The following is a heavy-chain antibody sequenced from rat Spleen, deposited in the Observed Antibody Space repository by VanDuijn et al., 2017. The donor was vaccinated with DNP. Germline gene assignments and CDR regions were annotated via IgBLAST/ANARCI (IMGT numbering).Heavy chain of an antibody. D-gene: IGHD1-2*01. CDR2: IWGDGNT. J-gene: IGHJ4*01. CDR3: ARSHYSSYNYYIMDA. CDR1: GFSLSSYG. Sequence: QVQLKESGPGLVQPSQTLSLTCTVSGFSLSSYGVIWVRQPPGKGLEWMGIIWGDGNTDYNSAIKSRLSISRDTSESQVFLKMSSLKTEDTATYYCARSHYSSYNYYIMDAWGQGASVTVSS. V-gene: IGHV2-13*01.